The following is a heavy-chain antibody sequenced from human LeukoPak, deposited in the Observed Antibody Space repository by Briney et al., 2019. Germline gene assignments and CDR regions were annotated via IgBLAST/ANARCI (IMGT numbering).Heavy chain of an antibody. CDR3: ARVKIVVVPAAMYYFDY. J-gene: IGHJ4*02. CDR2: IYYTGNT. D-gene: IGHD2-2*01. V-gene: IGHV4-39*01. Sequence: SETLSLTCTVSGDSISSTSYYWGWIRQPPGKGLGWIGSIYYTGNTYYNPSLKSRVTISVDTSKNQFSLKLSSVTAADTAVYYCARVKIVVVPAAMYYFDYWGQGTLVTVSS. CDR1: GDSISSTSYY.